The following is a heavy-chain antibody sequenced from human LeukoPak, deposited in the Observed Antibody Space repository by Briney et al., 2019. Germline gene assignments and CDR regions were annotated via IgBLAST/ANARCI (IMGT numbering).Heavy chain of an antibody. J-gene: IGHJ4*02. CDR1: GFTFSTYW. CDR3: ARGGAARPDF. V-gene: IGHV3-7*01. Sequence: TGGSLRLSCAASGFTFSTYWMNWFRQTPGKGLEWVAKIKADGGEKDHVASVKGRFTISRDNAKNSLYPQMNSLRVEDTAVYYCARGGAARPDFWGQGTLVTVSS. D-gene: IGHD6-6*01. CDR2: IKADGGEK.